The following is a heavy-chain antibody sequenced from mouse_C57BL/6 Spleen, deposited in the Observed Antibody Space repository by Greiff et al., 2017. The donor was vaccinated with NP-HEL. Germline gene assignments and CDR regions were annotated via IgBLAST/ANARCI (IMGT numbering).Heavy chain of an antibody. V-gene: IGHV1-61*01. CDR3: ASGATGGNFDY. CDR2: IYPSDSET. D-gene: IGHD3-1*01. Sequence: VQLQQPGAELVRPGSSVKLSCKASGYTFTSYWMDWVKQRPGQGLEWIGNIYPSDSETHYNQKFKDKATLTVDKSSSTAYMQLSSLTSEDSAVYYCASGATGGNFDYWGQGTTLTVSS. J-gene: IGHJ2*01. CDR1: GYTFTSYW.